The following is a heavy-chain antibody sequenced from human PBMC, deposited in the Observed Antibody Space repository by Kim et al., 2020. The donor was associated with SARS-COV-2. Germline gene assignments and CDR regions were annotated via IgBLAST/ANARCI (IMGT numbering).Heavy chain of an antibody. D-gene: IGHD3-16*01. CDR2: ISSNGGST. CDR1: GFTFSSYA. V-gene: IGHV3-64D*09. J-gene: IGHJ4*02. Sequence: GGSLRLSCSASGFTFSSYAMHWVRQAPGKGLEYVSAISSNGGSTYYADSVKGRFTISRDNSKNTLYLQMSSLRAEDTAVYYCVKDFGGGTSNYVWEYYFDYWGQGTLVTVSS. CDR3: VKDFGGGTSNYVWEYYFDY.